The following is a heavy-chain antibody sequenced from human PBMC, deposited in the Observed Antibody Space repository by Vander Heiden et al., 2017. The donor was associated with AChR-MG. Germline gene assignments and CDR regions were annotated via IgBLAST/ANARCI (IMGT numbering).Heavy chain of an antibody. CDR1: GDSMTSDY. CDR3: ARGAGWYMY. D-gene: IGHD6-19*01. J-gene: IGHJ4*02. V-gene: IGHV4-59*01. Sequence: QVQLQESGQGLVKPSETLSLTCTVSGDSMTSDYWSWLRQPPGQGLEWIGYIHYSGKTNYNPSLKSRVTLSLDTSKNQFSLNLNSVTAADTAVYYCARGAGWYMYWGQGTLVTVSS. CDR2: IHYSGKT.